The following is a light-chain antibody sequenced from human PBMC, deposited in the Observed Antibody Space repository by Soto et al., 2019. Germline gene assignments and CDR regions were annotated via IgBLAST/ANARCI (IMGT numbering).Light chain of an antibody. V-gene: IGKV3-11*01. CDR2: DST. J-gene: IGKJ5*01. Sequence: VLTQSPATLSLSPGERATLSCRASQSIHTSLAWYQQKPGQRPRLVVYDSTLRANGVPDRFGGSRSGTEFTLTINNLEPEDFAVYYCQQRNVWPPITFGQGTRLEI. CDR3: QQRNVWPPIT. CDR1: QSIHTS.